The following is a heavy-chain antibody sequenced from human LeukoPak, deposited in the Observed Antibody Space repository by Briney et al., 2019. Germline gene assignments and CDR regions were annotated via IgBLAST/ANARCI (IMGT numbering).Heavy chain of an antibody. V-gene: IGHV3-53*01. D-gene: IGHD1-26*01. Sequence: GGSLRLSCAASGFTFSNYDMSWVRQAPGKGLEWVSVIYSGGSTYYADSVKGRFTISRDNSKNTLYLQMNSLRAEDTAVYYCARPSGSYWGPFDYWGQGTLVTVSS. CDR1: GFTFSNYD. J-gene: IGHJ4*02. CDR3: ARPSGSYWGPFDY. CDR2: IYSGGST.